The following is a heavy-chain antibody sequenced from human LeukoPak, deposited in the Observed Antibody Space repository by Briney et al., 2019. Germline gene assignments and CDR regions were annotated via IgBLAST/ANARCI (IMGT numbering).Heavy chain of an antibody. CDR2: INHSGST. D-gene: IGHD2-2*01. CDR3: ARGKRHCSSTSCYGLPIDY. CDR1: GGSFSGYY. Sequence: SETLSLTCAVYGGSFSGYYWSWIRQPPGKGLEWIGEINHSGSTNYNPSLKSRVTISVDTSKNQFSLELSSVTAADTAVYYCARGKRHCSSTSCYGLPIDYWGQGTLVTVSS. J-gene: IGHJ4*02. V-gene: IGHV4-34*01.